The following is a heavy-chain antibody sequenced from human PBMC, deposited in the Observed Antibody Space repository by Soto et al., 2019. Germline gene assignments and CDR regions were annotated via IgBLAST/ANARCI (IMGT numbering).Heavy chain of an antibody. D-gene: IGHD3-22*01. V-gene: IGHV4-38-2*01. CDR1: GYPISYGYY. Sequence: SETLSLTCAVSGYPISYGYYWGWIRQSPGKGLEWVGSISQSGATFYNPSLKSRVTISVDTSKNQFSLRLSSGTAADTAVYYCARGPYYSDSSGFNFDYWGQGTQVTVS. CDR2: ISQSGAT. J-gene: IGHJ4*02. CDR3: ARGPYYSDSSGFNFDY.